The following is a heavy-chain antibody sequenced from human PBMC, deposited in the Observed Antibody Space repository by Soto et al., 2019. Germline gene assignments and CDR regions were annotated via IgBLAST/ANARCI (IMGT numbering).Heavy chain of an antibody. J-gene: IGHJ4*02. V-gene: IGHV3-30*18. CDR1: GFTFRSYG. CDR3: LKEWAPAAITDYFDS. CDR2: ISYTGDNQ. D-gene: IGHD1-20*01. Sequence: PGGSLRLSCDASGFTFRSYGMHWVRQAPGKGLEWVAVISYTGDNQYYADSVKGRFTISRDNSKNTLSLQMNSLRPEDTSVYYCLKEWAPAAITDYFDSWGQGTLVTVSS.